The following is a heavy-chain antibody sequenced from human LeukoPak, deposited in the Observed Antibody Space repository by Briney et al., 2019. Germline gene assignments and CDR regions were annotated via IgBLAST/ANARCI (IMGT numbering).Heavy chain of an antibody. J-gene: IGHJ4*02. V-gene: IGHV3-66*03. Sequence: GGSLRLSCAASGFTVSSNYMSWVRQAPGKGLEWVSVIYSCGSTYYADSVKGRFTISRDNSKNTLYLQMNSLRAEDTAVYYCARDTNSFGFDYWGQGTLVTVSS. D-gene: IGHD3-16*01. CDR1: GFTVSSNY. CDR3: ARDTNSFGFDY. CDR2: IYSCGST.